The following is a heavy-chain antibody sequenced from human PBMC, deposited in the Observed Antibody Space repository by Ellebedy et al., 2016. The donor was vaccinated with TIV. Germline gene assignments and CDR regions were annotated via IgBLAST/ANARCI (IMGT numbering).Heavy chain of an antibody. V-gene: IGHV3-30*18. CDR2: TSYDGSYK. J-gene: IGHJ4*02. D-gene: IGHD3-16*01. Sequence: GGSLRLSCVGSGFTFNIYGMSWVRQAPGKGLEWVAFTSYDGSYKNYVASVKGRFTISRDNSKNTLYLQMNSLRPEDTAVYYCAKELRGGPAGSNYWGQGTLVIVSA. CDR3: AKELRGGPAGSNY. CDR1: GFTFNIYG.